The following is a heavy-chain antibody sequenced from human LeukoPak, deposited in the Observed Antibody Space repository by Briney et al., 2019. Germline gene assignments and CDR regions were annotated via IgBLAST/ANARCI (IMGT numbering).Heavy chain of an antibody. Sequence: GGSLRLSCAASGFTFSSYSMNWVRQAPGKGLEWVSSISSSSSYIYYADSVKGRFTISRDNSKNTLYLQMNSLRAEDTAVYYCAKDTGWFGEPSYNWFDPWGQGTLVTVSS. D-gene: IGHD3-10*01. CDR2: ISSSSSYI. V-gene: IGHV3-21*01. CDR1: GFTFSSYS. J-gene: IGHJ5*02. CDR3: AKDTGWFGEPSYNWFDP.